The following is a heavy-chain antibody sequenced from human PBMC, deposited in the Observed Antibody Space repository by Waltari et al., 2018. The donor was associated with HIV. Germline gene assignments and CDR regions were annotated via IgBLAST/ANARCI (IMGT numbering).Heavy chain of an antibody. V-gene: IGHV1-2*06. D-gene: IGHD6-19*01. Sequence: QVQLVQSGAEVKKPGASVKVSCKASGYTFTGYYMPWVRQAPGQGLEWMGRINPNSGGTNYVQKFEGRVTMTRDTSINTAYMELSRLRSDDTAVYYCASGGWRDAFDIWGQGTMVTVSS. CDR3: ASGGWRDAFDI. J-gene: IGHJ3*02. CDR2: INPNSGGT. CDR1: GYTFTGYY.